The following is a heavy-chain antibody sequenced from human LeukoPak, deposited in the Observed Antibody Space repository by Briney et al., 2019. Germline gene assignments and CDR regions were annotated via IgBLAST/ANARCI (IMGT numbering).Heavy chain of an antibody. D-gene: IGHD3-22*01. V-gene: IGHV1-58*02. CDR1: GFTFTSSA. J-gene: IGHJ4*02. CDR2: IVVGSGNT. CDR3: ARDSRPSYDSSGYYYPGDY. Sequence: SVKVSCKASGFTFTSSAMQWVRQARGQRLEWIGWIVVGSGNTNYAQKFQERVTITRDRSTSTVYMQLRRLRSEATAVYYCARDSRPSYDSSGYYYPGDYWGQGTLVTVSS.